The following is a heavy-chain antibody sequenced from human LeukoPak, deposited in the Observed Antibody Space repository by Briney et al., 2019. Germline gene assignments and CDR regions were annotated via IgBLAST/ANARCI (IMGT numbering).Heavy chain of an antibody. J-gene: IGHJ4*02. Sequence: GGSLRLSCATSGFTFRSYAMSWVRQAPGKGLEWVSAISGSGDSTYYADSVKGRFTISRDNSKNTLYLRMNSLRAEDTALYYCAKRPGYYFDYWGQGTLVTVSS. V-gene: IGHV3-23*01. CDR1: GFTFRSYA. CDR3: AKRPGYYFDY. CDR2: ISGSGDST.